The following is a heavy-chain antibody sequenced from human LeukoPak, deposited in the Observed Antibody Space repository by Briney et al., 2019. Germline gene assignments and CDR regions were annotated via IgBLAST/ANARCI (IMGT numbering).Heavy chain of an antibody. D-gene: IGHD3-10*01. CDR2: IYVSGTT. CDR1: GFTVRDGY. Sequence: GGSLRLSCAASGFTVRDGYMSWVRQAPGKRLEWLAFIYVSGTTFYAASVKGRFTISRDNSKNTLYLQVNSPRAEDTAVYYCAKGVRGVINDAFDIWGQGTMVTVSS. V-gene: IGHV3-53*01. CDR3: AKGVRGVINDAFDI. J-gene: IGHJ3*02.